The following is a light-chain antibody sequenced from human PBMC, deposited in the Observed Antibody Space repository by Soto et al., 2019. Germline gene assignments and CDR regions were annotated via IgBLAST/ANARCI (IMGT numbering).Light chain of an antibody. CDR3: QQSNSSPPT. V-gene: IGKV1-9*01. CDR1: QGITSY. J-gene: IGKJ4*01. CDR2: GAS. Sequence: IHLTHSPSSLSASVLDSVTITCLASQGITSYLAWYQQKPGKAPNLLIYGASTLQSGVPSRFSGSGSGTDFTLTISSLQPEDFATYFCQQSNSSPPTFGGGTKVDIK.